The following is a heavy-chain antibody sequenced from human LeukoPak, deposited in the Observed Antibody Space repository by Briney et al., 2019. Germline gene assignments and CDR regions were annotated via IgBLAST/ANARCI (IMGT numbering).Heavy chain of an antibody. CDR1: GFTLSSYA. D-gene: IGHD1-26*01. Sequence: GGSLRLSCAASGFTLSSYAMNWVRQAPGKGLEWVSAISGSGRAYYSDSVRGGCTISRDNSKNTLYLQMNSLRAEDTAVYYCAKRGAEVGATVAPGDYWGQGTLLTVSS. V-gene: IGHV3-23*01. J-gene: IGHJ4*02. CDR3: AKRGAEVGATVAPGDY. CDR2: ISGSGRA.